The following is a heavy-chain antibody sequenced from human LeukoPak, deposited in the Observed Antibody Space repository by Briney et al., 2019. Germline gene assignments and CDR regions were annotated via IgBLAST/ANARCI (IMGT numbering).Heavy chain of an antibody. J-gene: IGHJ5*02. CDR2: IYFSGRS. Sequence: SETLSLTCTVSGGSISSSSYYWGWIRQPPGKGLEWIGNIYFSGRSYYNPSLKSRVTISVDTPKNQFSLKLSSVTAADTAVYYCARRDGKGYCTNGVCLNWFDPWGQGTLVTVSS. CDR3: ARRDGKGYCTNGVCLNWFDP. D-gene: IGHD2-8*01. CDR1: GGSISSSSYY. V-gene: IGHV4-39*01.